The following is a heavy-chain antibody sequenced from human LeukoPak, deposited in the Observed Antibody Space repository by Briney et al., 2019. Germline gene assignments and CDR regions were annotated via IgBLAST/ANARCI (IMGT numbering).Heavy chain of an antibody. Sequence: GGSLRLSCAASGFTFRDYTMNWVHQAPGKGLEWVSAISKSGTYIKYADSVKGRFTVSRDNAKNSLFLQMNSLRVEDTAVYFCAREVLIVVEPAANTIDYWGQGTRVTVSS. CDR1: GFTFRDYT. D-gene: IGHD2-2*01. V-gene: IGHV3-21*01. CDR2: ISKSGTYI. CDR3: AREVLIVVEPAANTIDY. J-gene: IGHJ4*02.